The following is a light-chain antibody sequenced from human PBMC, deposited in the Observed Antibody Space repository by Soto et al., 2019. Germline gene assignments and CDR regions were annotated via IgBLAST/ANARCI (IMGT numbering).Light chain of an antibody. CDR2: EVD. CDR3: CSYAGGFTYV. V-gene: IGLV2-23*02. CDR1: RTDIGSYTL. J-gene: IGLJ1*01. Sequence: QSALTQPASVSGSPGQSIAISCTGVRTDIGSYTLVSWYQQHPGKAPKVMIYEVDKWPSGVSTRFSGSRSGNTASLTISGLQAEDEADYFCCSYAGGFTYVFGTGTKVTVL.